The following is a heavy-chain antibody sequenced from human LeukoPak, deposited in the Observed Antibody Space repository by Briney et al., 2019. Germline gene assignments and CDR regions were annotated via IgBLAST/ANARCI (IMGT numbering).Heavy chain of an antibody. CDR1: GFTFSSYW. Sequence: GGSLRLSCAASGFTFSSYWMHWVHQVSGKGLVWVSRINSDGSSTSYADSVKGRFAISRDNAKNTLYLQVNSLRAEDTAVYYCARGGSAYSSSWSTFDYWGQGALVTVSA. CDR2: INSDGSST. J-gene: IGHJ4*02. D-gene: IGHD6-13*01. CDR3: ARGGSAYSSSWSTFDY. V-gene: IGHV3-74*01.